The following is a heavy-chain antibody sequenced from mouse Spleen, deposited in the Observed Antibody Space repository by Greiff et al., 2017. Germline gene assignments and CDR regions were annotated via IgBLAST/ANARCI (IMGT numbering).Heavy chain of an antibody. D-gene: IGHD2-1*01. V-gene: IGHV1-26*01. CDR2: IIPNNGGT. CDR1: GYTFTDYY. J-gene: IGHJ3*01. CDR3: AKADCNYVWFAY. Sequence: VQLQQSGPELVKPGASVKISCKATGYTFTDYYMNWVKQSHGKSLEWIGDIIPNNGGTNYNQKFKGKATLTVDKSSSTAYMELRSLTSEDSAVFYCAKADCNYVWFAYWGPGALVPFSA.